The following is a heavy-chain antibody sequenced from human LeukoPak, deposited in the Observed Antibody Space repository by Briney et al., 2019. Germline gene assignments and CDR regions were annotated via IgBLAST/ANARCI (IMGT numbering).Heavy chain of an antibody. CDR1: GFIFIPYW. J-gene: IGHJ2*01. D-gene: IGHD2-8*02. CDR3: ARVRTEWYIDL. V-gene: IGHV3-7*01. CDR2: MKEAGGEK. Sequence: GGSRRLSCAASGFIFIPYWVTWVRQAPGMGLEWVANMKEAGGEKFYVDSVRGRFTISRDNAKNSLYLQMNSLRVEDTGVYYCARVRTEWYIDLWGRGTLVTVST.